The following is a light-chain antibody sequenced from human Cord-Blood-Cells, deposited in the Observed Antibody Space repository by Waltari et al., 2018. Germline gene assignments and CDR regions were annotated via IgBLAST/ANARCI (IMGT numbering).Light chain of an antibody. J-gene: IGKJ2*01. V-gene: IGKV1-39*01. Sequence: IQMTQPPSSLSASVGDRVTITCRASKSISSHLNWYQQKPGKAPKLLIYAASSLQSGVPSRFSGSGSGTDFTLTISSLQPEDFTTYYCQQSYSTPYTFGQGTKLEIK. CDR2: AAS. CDR3: QQSYSTPYT. CDR1: KSISSH.